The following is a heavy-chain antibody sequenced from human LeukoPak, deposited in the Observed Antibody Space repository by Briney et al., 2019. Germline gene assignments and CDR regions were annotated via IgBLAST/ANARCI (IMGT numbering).Heavy chain of an antibody. CDR3: AKDGYCSTTTCSSHWFDP. CDR1: GFTFSSYA. CDR2: ISDSGGNT. Sequence: GGSLRLSCAASGFTFSSYAMSWVRQAPGKGLEWVSVISDSGGNTYYADSVRGRFTVSRDNSKKTLYLQMDSLRAEDTALYYCAKDGYCSTTTCSSHWFDPWGQGTLVTVSS. D-gene: IGHD2-2*03. V-gene: IGHV3-23*01. J-gene: IGHJ5*02.